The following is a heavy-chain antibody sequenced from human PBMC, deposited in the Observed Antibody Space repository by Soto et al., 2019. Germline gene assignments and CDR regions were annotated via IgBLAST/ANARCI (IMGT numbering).Heavy chain of an antibody. V-gene: IGHV4-59*01. J-gene: IGHJ6*02. Sequence: SETLPLTCTVSGDSISSYYWSWIRQPPGKGLEYIGYIYYSGSTNYNPSLKSRVTISVDTSKNQFSLKLSSVTAADRAVYYCARVRMNYYYYGMDVWGQGTTVTVSS. CDR3: ARVRMNYYYYGMDV. CDR1: GDSISSYY. D-gene: IGHD2-15*01. CDR2: IYYSGST.